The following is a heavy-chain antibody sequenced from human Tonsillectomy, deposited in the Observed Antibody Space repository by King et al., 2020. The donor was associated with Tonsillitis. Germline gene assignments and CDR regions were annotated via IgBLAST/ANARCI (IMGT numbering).Heavy chain of an antibody. CDR2: IFHSGST. CDR1: GGSISSSSCF. Sequence: QLQESGPGLVKPSETLSLTCTVSGGSISSSSCFLGWIRQPPGKGLEWIGSIFHSGSTYYNPSLKSRVTISVDTYKKQFSLKLSSVTAADTAVYYCARRMAVAGAPFDYWGQGTLVTVSS. J-gene: IGHJ4*02. CDR3: ARRMAVAGAPFDY. V-gene: IGHV4-39*01. D-gene: IGHD6-19*01.